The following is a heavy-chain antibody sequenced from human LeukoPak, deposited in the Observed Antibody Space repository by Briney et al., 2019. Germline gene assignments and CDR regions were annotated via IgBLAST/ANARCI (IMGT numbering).Heavy chain of an antibody. D-gene: IGHD6-19*01. V-gene: IGHV4-34*01. CDR1: GGSFSGYY. CDR3: ARVRGSKWVARFDC. CDR2: INHSGST. J-gene: IGHJ4*02. Sequence: PSETLSLTCAVYGGSFSGYYWSWIRQSPGKGLEWIGEINHSGSTNYNPSLKSRVTISVDTSKNQFSLKLSSVTAADTAVYYCARVRGSKWVARFDCWGQGTLVTVSS.